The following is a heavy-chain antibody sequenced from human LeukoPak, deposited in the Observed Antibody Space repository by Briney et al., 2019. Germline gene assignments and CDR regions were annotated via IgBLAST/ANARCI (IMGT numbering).Heavy chain of an antibody. CDR2: IYYSGST. Sequence: TPSETLSLTCTVSGGSISSHYWSWIRQPPGKGLEWIGYIYYSGSTNYNPSLKSRVTISVDTSKNQFSLKLSSATAADTAVYYCARVITTHNWFDPWGQGTLVTVSS. D-gene: IGHD3-3*01. J-gene: IGHJ5*02. CDR3: ARVITTHNWFDP. CDR1: GGSISSHY. V-gene: IGHV4-59*11.